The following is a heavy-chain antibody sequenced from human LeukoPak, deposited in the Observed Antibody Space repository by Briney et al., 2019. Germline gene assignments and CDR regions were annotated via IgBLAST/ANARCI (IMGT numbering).Heavy chain of an antibody. CDR2: VIPIFGTA. CDR3: ARGYYDSSGYLGWFDP. D-gene: IGHD3-22*01. Sequence: SVKVSCKASAGTFSSYAISWVRQAPGQGLKRMGGVIPIFGTANYAQKFQGRVTITADESTSTAYMELSSLRSEDTAVYYCARGYYDSSGYLGWFDPWGQGTLVTVSS. V-gene: IGHV1-69*13. CDR1: AGTFSSYA. J-gene: IGHJ5*02.